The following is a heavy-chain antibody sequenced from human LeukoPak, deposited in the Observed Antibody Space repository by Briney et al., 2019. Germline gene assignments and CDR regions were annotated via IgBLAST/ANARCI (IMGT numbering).Heavy chain of an antibody. Sequence: SVKVSCKASGGTFSSYAISWVRQAPGQGLEWMGGIIPIFGTANYAQKFQGRVTITTDESTSTAYMELSSLRSEDTAVYYCARGPEGQAALSYDYWGQGTLVTVSS. J-gene: IGHJ4*02. V-gene: IGHV1-69*05. D-gene: IGHD6-13*01. CDR1: GGTFSSYA. CDR3: ARGPEGQAALSYDY. CDR2: IIPIFGTA.